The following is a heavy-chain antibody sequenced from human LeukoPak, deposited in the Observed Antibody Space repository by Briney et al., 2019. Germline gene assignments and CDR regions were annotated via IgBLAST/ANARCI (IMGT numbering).Heavy chain of an antibody. J-gene: IGHJ4*02. CDR1: GGSFSGYY. Sequence: SETLSLTCAVYGGSFSGYYWSWIRQPPGKGLEWIGEINHSGSTNYNPSLKSRVTISIDTSKNQFSLKLTSVLAADTGVYYCARDYFDSSLYLGYWGQGALVTVSS. CDR2: INHSGST. CDR3: ARDYFDSSLYLGY. D-gene: IGHD3-22*01. V-gene: IGHV4-34*01.